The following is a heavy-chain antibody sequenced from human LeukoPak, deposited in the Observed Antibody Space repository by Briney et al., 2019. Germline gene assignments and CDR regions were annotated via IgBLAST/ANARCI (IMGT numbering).Heavy chain of an antibody. CDR3: ARVHRCSYYKREGFDP. CDR2: IYYSGST. Sequence: SQTLSLTCTVSGGSISSGGFYWSWLRQHPGKGLEWIGYIYYSGSTYYNPSLKSRVTISVDTSKNQFSLKLSSVTAADTAVYYCARVHRCSYYKREGFDPWGQGTLVTVSS. V-gene: IGHV4-31*03. CDR1: GGSISSGGFY. D-gene: IGHD3-10*01. J-gene: IGHJ5*02.